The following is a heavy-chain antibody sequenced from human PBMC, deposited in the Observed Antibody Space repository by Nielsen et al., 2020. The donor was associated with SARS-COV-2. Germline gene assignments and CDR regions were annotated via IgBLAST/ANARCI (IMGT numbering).Heavy chain of an antibody. CDR1: GFTFSRFQ. D-gene: IGHD6-13*01. Sequence: GGSLRLSCAASGFTFSRFQMHWVRQAPGKGLAWVAITSYDGSRQIYADSVKGRFIISRDNSKNTLYLHMNNLRAEDTAVYYCAKEVAAADSSDFDYWGQGTLVTVSS. J-gene: IGHJ4*02. V-gene: IGHV3-30*04. CDR2: TSYDGSRQ. CDR3: AKEVAAADSSDFDY.